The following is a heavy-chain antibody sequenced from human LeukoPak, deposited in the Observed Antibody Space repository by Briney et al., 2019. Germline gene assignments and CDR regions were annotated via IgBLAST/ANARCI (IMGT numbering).Heavy chain of an antibody. V-gene: IGHV5-51*01. CDR1: GYSFTSYW. CDR2: IYPDGADT. D-gene: IGHD5-24*01. Sequence: GEALKISCKGSGYSFTSYWFGWVRQMPGEGLEWMWVIYPDGADTRYSPSFQGRVTISADTSNNPSYLQWSSLKAADTAMYYCAGSGVVTIPTYFDYWGQGTLVTVSS. CDR3: AGSGVVTIPTYFDY. J-gene: IGHJ4*02.